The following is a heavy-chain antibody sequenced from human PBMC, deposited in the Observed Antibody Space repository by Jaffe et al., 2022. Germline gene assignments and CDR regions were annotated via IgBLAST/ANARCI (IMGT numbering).Heavy chain of an antibody. Sequence: QVQLQESGPGLVKPSETLSLTCAVSGYSISSGYYWGWIRQPPGKGLEWIGSIYHSGSTYYNPSLKSRVTISVDTSKNQFSLKLSSVTAADTAVYYCATPLLYGGYVVYWGQGTLVTVSS. J-gene: IGHJ4*02. CDR1: GYSISSGYY. CDR3: ATPLLYGGYVVY. V-gene: IGHV4-38-2*01. CDR2: IYHSGST. D-gene: IGHD5-12*01.